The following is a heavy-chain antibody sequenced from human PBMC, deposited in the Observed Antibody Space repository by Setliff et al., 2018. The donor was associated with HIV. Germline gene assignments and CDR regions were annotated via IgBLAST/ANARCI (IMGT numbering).Heavy chain of an antibody. CDR3: ATASGYDLFMGAFDI. J-gene: IGHJ3*02. V-gene: IGHV4-34*01. CDR2: INQSGGI. D-gene: IGHD5-12*01. Sequence: SETLSLTCAVSGGSFSGYYWSWIRQPPGKGLEWIGEINQSGGINYNPSLKSRVTISIDTFKNQFSMKLYSVTAADTAVYYCATASGYDLFMGAFDIRGQGTMVTVSS. CDR1: GGSFSGYY.